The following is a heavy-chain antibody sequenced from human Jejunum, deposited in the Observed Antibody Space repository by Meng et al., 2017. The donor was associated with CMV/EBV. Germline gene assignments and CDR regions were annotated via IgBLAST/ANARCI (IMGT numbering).Heavy chain of an antibody. CDR2: IKQDGSER. V-gene: IGHV3-7*01. CDR3: ATVNGHAFDI. J-gene: IGHJ3*02. Sequence: CAASGFTLSSYWMTWVRQAPGKGLEWVANIKQDGSERYYVDPVKGRFTISRDNAKNSLYLQMNSLRAEDTSVYYCATVNGHAFDIWGQGTMVTVSS. CDR1: GFTLSSYW. D-gene: IGHD2-8*01.